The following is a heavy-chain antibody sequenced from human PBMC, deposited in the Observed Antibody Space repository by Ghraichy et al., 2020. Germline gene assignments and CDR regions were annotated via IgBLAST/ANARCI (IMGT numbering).Heavy chain of an antibody. Sequence: GGSLRLSCAASGFNFDDYAMHWVRQAPGKGLEWVAGIYWNSGSIGYGESVKGRFTISRDNAKNALYLQMSSLRAEDTALYFCVRDSGPSIRGPNDKWGQGRLVTVSP. CDR3: VRDSGPSIRGPNDK. CDR1: GFNFDDYA. CDR2: IYWNSGSI. D-gene: IGHD2-2*01. V-gene: IGHV3-9*01. J-gene: IGHJ4*02.